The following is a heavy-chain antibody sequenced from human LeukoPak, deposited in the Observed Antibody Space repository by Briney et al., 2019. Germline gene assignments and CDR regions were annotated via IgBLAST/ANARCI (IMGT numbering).Heavy chain of an antibody. Sequence: SETLSLTCTVSGGSIGSYYWSWIRQPPGKGLEWIGYIYYSGSTNYNPSLKSRVTISVDTSKNQFSLKLSSVTAADTAVYYCARGKSVIDYWGQGTLVTVSS. CDR1: GGSIGSYY. CDR2: IYYSGST. D-gene: IGHD5/OR15-5a*01. CDR3: ARGKSVIDY. V-gene: IGHV4-59*01. J-gene: IGHJ4*02.